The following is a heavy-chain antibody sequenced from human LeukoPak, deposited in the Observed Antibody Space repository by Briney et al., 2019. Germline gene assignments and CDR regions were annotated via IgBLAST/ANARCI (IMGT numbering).Heavy chain of an antibody. Sequence: ASVKVSCKASGYTFTGYYMHWVRQAPGQGLEWMGWINPNSGGTNYAQKFQGRVTMTRDTSISTAYKELSRLRSDDTAVYYCARDYYDSSGYYLDGYWGQGTLVTVSS. CDR1: GYTFTGYY. CDR2: INPNSGGT. CDR3: ARDYYDSSGYYLDGY. J-gene: IGHJ4*02. D-gene: IGHD3-22*01. V-gene: IGHV1-2*02.